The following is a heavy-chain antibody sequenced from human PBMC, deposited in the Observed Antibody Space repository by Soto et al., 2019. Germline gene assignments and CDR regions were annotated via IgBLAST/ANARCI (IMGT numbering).Heavy chain of an antibody. CDR3: AKGGSPYCSSTSCYWPRY. Sequence: PGGSLRLSCAASGFTFSSYAMSWVRQAPGKGLEWVSAISGSGGSTYYADSVKGRFTISRDNSKNTLYLQMNSLRAEDTAVYYCAKGGSPYCSSTSCYWPRYWGQGTLVTVSS. D-gene: IGHD2-2*01. J-gene: IGHJ4*02. CDR1: GFTFSSYA. V-gene: IGHV3-23*01. CDR2: ISGSGGST.